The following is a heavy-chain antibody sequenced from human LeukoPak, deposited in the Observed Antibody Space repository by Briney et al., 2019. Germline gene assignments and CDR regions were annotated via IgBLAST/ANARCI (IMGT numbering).Heavy chain of an antibody. CDR2: ISYDGSNK. CDR1: GFTFSSYT. CDR3: ATQKLWEGWEPRGYAFDI. V-gene: IGHV3-30-3*01. D-gene: IGHD1-26*01. Sequence: GGSLRLSCAASGFTFSSYTMHWVRQAPGKGLEWVAVISYDGSNKYYADSVKGRFTISRDNSKNTLYLQMNSLRAEDTALYYCATQKLWEGWEPRGYAFDIWGQGTRVTV. J-gene: IGHJ3*02.